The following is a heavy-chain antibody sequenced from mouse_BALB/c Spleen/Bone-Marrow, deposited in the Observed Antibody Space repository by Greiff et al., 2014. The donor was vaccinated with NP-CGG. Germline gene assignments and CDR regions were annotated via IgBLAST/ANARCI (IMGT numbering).Heavy chain of an antibody. CDR2: IYPSNNYT. CDR1: GYTFTSHW. D-gene: IGHD2-1*01. CDR3: TGGNYPYYFDC. V-gene: IGHV1-69*02. J-gene: IGHJ2*01. Sequence: VQLQQSGAELVRPGASVKLSCKASGYTFTSHWMNWVKQRPGQGLEWIGNIYPSNNYTNYNQKFKDEATLTVDKSSSTAYMQLSSPTSEDSAVYYCTGGNYPYYFDCWGQGTTLTVSS.